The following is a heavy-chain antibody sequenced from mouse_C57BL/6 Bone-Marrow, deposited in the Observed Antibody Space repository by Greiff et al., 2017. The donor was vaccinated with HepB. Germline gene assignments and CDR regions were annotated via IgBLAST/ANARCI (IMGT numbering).Heavy chain of an antibody. CDR3: ARTLYYGSAPYFDV. CDR1: GYTFTDYN. CDR2: INPNNGGT. J-gene: IGHJ1*03. V-gene: IGHV1-18*01. D-gene: IGHD1-1*01. Sequence: VQLQQSGPELVKPGASVKIPCKASGYTFTDYNMDWVKQSHGKSLEWIGDINPNNGGTIYNQKFKGKATLTVDKSSSTAYMELRSLTSEDTAVYYCARTLYYGSAPYFDVWGTGTTVTVSS.